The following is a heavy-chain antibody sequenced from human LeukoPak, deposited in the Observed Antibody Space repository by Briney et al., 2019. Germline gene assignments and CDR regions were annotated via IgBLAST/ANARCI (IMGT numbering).Heavy chain of an antibody. J-gene: IGHJ4*02. V-gene: IGHV4-59*01. Sequence: SETLSLTCTVSGGSISSYYGSWIRQPPGKGLEWIGYSYDSGSTNYNPSLKSRVTISIDTSKNQFSLKLSSVTAADTAVYYCARIAEYYYDSSNQRYYFEYWGQGTLVTVSS. CDR3: ARIAEYYYDSSNQRYYFEY. CDR1: GGSISSYY. D-gene: IGHD3-22*01. CDR2: SYDSGST.